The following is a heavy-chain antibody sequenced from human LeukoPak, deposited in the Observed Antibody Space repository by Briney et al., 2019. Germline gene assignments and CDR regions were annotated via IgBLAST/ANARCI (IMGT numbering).Heavy chain of an antibody. D-gene: IGHD6-19*01. CDR3: ARVGAVAAPGPPFDP. Sequence: GGSLRLSCAASGFTFSNYSMNWVRQAPGKGLEWVSSISSSSSYIYYADSVKGRFTISRDNAKNSLYLQMNSLRAEDTAVYYCARVGAVAAPGPPFDPWGQGTLVTVSS. J-gene: IGHJ5*02. CDR2: ISSSSSYI. CDR1: GFTFSNYS. V-gene: IGHV3-21*01.